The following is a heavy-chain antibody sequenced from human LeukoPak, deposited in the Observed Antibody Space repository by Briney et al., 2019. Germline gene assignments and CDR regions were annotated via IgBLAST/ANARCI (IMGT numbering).Heavy chain of an antibody. Sequence: GGSLRLSCATSGFTFSSSGVHWVRQAPGKGLEWVAVIWYDGNNKYYADSVVGRFTISRDNSKNTVYLQMNSLRAEDTAVYYCARDPERYHFDYWGQGTLVTVSS. CDR1: GFTFSSSG. D-gene: IGHD1-1*01. V-gene: IGHV3-33*01. CDR3: ARDPERYHFDY. J-gene: IGHJ4*02. CDR2: IWYDGNNK.